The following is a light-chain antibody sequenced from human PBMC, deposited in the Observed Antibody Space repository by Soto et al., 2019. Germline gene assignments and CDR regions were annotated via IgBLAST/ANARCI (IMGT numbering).Light chain of an antibody. CDR2: GNS. Sequence: QSVLTQPPSVSGAPGQRVTISCTGSSSNIGAGYDVHWYQQLPGTAPKLLIYGNSNRPSGVPDRFSGSKSGTSASLAITGLQAEDEADYYCQSYDSSLSGYVFGTGTKDT. V-gene: IGLV1-40*01. CDR1: SSNIGAGYD. J-gene: IGLJ1*01. CDR3: QSYDSSLSGYV.